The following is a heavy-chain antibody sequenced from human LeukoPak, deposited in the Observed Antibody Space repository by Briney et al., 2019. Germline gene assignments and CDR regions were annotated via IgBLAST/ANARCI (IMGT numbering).Heavy chain of an antibody. V-gene: IGHV3-21*01. Sequence: KTGGSLRLSCAAPGITFSNYNMNWVRQAPGKGLEWISAITSSSSYTFYADSVKGRFTISRDNAQNSLYLQMNSLRVEDTAIYYCARDPYNGAYSEGYYYYYMDVWSKGPRSPSP. D-gene: IGHD1-1*01. J-gene: IGHJ6*03. CDR2: ITSSSSYT. CDR3: ARDPYNGAYSEGYYYYYMDV. CDR1: GITFSNYN.